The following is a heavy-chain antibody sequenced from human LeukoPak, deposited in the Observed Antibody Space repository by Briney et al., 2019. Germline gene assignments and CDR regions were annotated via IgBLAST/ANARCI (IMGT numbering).Heavy chain of an antibody. J-gene: IGHJ6*02. CDR1: GFIYSNFA. CDR2: IGGVSESF. CDR3: ARRWLGDPYGMDV. D-gene: IGHD3-10*01. Sequence: PGGSLRLSCAASGFIYSNFAMTWVRQAPGKGLVWVSIIGGVSESFYYADSVKGRFTVSRDNSKDTLYLQINNLRDEDTAVYYCARRWLGDPYGMDVWGQGTTVSVSS. V-gene: IGHV3-23*01.